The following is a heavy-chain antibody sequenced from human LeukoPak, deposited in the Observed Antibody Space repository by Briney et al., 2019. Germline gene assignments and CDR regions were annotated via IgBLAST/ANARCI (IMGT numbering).Heavy chain of an antibody. CDR3: ARQRHYYGSGSYYNPNLTKLDY. CDR2: INHSGST. Sequence: SETLSLTCAVYGGSFSGYYWSWIRQPPGKGLEWIGEINHSGSTNYNPSLKSRVTISVDTSKNQFSLKLSSVTAADTAVYYCARQRHYYGSGSYYNPNLTKLDYWGQGTLVTVSS. D-gene: IGHD3-10*01. J-gene: IGHJ4*02. V-gene: IGHV4-34*01. CDR1: GGSFSGYY.